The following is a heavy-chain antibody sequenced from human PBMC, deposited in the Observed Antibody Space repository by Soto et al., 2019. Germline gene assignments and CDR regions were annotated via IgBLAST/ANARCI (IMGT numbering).Heavy chain of an antibody. CDR1: GGTFSSYA. J-gene: IGHJ5*02. Sequence: GASVKVSCKASGGTFSSYAISWVRQAPGQGLGWMGGIIPIFGTANYAQKFQGRVTITADESTSTAYMELSSLRSEDTAVYYCAREDGCGGDCYYNWFDPWGQGTLVTVS. V-gene: IGHV1-69*13. CDR3: AREDGCGGDCYYNWFDP. CDR2: IIPIFGTA. D-gene: IGHD2-21*02.